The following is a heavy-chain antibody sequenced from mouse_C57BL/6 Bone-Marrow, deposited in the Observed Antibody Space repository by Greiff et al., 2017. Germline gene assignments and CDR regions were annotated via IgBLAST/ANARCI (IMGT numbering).Heavy chain of an antibody. CDR2: INPNNGGT. J-gene: IGHJ1*03. V-gene: IGHV1-26*01. D-gene: IGHD1-1*01. Sequence: QQSHGKSLEWIGDINPNNGGTSYNQKFKGKATLTVDKSSSTAYMELRSLTSEDSAVYYCARWGYGSSYERYFDVWGTGTTVTVSS. CDR3: ARWGYGSSYERYFDV.